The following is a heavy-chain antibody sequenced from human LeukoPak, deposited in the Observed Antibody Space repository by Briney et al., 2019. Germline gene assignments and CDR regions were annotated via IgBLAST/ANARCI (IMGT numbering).Heavy chain of an antibody. J-gene: IGHJ6*02. D-gene: IGHD1-26*01. CDR2: ISYDGSNK. CDR1: GFTFSSYG. CDR3: AKDLKTSGSYFLRDYYGMDV. Sequence: QAGGSLRLSCAASGFTFSSYGMPWVRQAPGKGLEWVAVISYDGSNKYYADSVKGRFTISGDNSKNTLYLQMNSLRAEDTAVYYCAKDLKTSGSYFLRDYYGMDVWGQGTTVTVSS. V-gene: IGHV3-30*18.